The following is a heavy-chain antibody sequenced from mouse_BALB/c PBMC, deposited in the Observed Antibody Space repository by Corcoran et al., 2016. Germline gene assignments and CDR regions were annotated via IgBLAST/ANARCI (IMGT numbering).Heavy chain of an antibody. CDR1: GFNIKDYY. J-gene: IGHJ2*01. D-gene: IGHD2-1*01. CDR2: SDPENGNT. CDR3: ARVSTGYYFDY. V-gene: IGHV14-1*02. Sequence: EVQLQQSGAELVRPGALVKLSCKASGFNIKDYYMHWVQQRPEQGLEWIGWSDPENGNTIYDPKFQGKASITADTSSNTAYLQLSSLTSEDTAVYYCARVSTGYYFDYWGQGTTLTVSS.